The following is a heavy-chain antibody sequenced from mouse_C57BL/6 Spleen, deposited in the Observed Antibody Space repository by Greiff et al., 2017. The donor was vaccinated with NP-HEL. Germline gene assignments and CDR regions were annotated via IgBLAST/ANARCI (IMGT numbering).Heavy chain of an antibody. CDR2: IDPSDSYT. J-gene: IGHJ4*01. CDR1: GYTFTSYW. V-gene: IGHV1-50*01. CDR3: ARIYYGAMDY. Sequence: QVQLQQSGAELVKPGASVKLSCKASGYTFTSYWMQWVKQRPGQGLEWIGEIDPSDSYTNYNQKFKGKATLTVDTSSSTAYMQLSSLTSEDSAVYYCARIYYGAMDYWGQGTSVTVSS. D-gene: IGHD1-1*01.